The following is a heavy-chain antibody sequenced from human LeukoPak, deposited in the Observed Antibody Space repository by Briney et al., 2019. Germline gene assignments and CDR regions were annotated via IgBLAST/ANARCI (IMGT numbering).Heavy chain of an antibody. CDR1: GYTFTGYY. J-gene: IGHJ4*02. CDR3: ARDLKGDAYYYDSSGYPY. Sequence: GASVKVPCKASGYTFTGYYMHWVRQAPGQGLEWMGWINPNSGGTNYAQRFQGRVTMTRDTSISTAYMELSRLRSDDTAVYYCARDLKGDAYYYDSSGYPYWGQGTLVTVSS. D-gene: IGHD3-22*01. V-gene: IGHV1-2*02. CDR2: INPNSGGT.